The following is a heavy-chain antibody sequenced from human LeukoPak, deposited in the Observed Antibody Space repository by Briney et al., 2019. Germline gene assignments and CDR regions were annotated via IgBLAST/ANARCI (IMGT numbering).Heavy chain of an antibody. J-gene: IGHJ4*02. CDR2: IRSNGDTA. V-gene: IGHV3-23*01. Sequence: GGSLRLSCAASGFTFSRIAMTWVRQAPGKGLEWVSTIRSNGDTAYNADSVRGRFAISRDNSKNALFLQMNSLRVDDTAIYYCAKGQELDDGVFDSWGQGTLVTVSS. D-gene: IGHD1-1*01. CDR3: AKGQELDDGVFDS. CDR1: GFTFSRIA.